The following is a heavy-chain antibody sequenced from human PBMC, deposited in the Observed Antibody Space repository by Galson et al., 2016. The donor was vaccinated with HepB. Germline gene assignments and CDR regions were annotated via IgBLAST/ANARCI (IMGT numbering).Heavy chain of an antibody. Sequence: SLRLSCAASGFTFSIYGMHWVRQAPGKGLEWLAVIWYDASNIYYADSVKGRFTISGDNSKNMLYLQMNSLRVEDTAVYYCARDFAEYIEFQLPSIDYWGQGSRVTVS. J-gene: IGHJ4*01. CDR1: GFTFSIYG. CDR2: IWYDASNI. D-gene: IGHD2-2*01. CDR3: ARDFAEYIEFQLPSIDY. V-gene: IGHV3-33*01.